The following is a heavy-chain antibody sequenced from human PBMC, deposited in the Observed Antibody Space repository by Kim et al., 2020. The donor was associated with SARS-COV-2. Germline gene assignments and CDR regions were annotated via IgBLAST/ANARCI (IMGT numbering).Heavy chain of an antibody. Sequence: GGSLRLSCAASGFTFSSHGMHWVRQAPGKGLEWVAVIWYYGSNKYYADSVKGRFTISRDNSKNTLYLQMNSLRAEDTAVYYCARPTYYYDSSGYFGGSPMDVWGQGTTVTVSS. CDR3: ARPTYYYDSSGYFGGSPMDV. J-gene: IGHJ6*02. V-gene: IGHV3-33*01. CDR1: GFTFSSHG. CDR2: IWYYGSNK. D-gene: IGHD3-22*01.